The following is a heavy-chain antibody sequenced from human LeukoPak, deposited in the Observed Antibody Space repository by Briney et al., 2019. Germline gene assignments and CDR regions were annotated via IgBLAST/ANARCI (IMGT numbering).Heavy chain of an antibody. D-gene: IGHD6-19*01. CDR3: ARAGLAVAGTDAFDI. CDR2: ISADNGDT. CDR1: GYTFTSYG. J-gene: IGHJ3*02. V-gene: IGHV1-18*01. Sequence: ASLKVSCKASGYTFTSYGISWVRQAPGQGLEWMGWISADNGDTNYAQKFQGRVTMTRDMSTSTVYMELSSLRSEDTAVYYCARAGLAVAGTDAFDIWGQGTMVTVSS.